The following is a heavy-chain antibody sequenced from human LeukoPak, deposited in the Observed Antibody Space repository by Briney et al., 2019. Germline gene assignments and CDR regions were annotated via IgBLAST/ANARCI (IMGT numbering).Heavy chain of an antibody. J-gene: IGHJ4*02. CDR3: ARVPPDYYDSSGYLDY. Sequence: GGSLRLSCAASGFTFSSYWMSWVRQAPGKGLEWVANIKQDGSEKYYVDSVKGRFTISRDNAKNSLYLQMNSLRAEDTAVYYCARVPPDYYDSSGYLDYWGQGTLVTVSS. CDR2: IKQDGSEK. CDR1: GFTFSSYW. V-gene: IGHV3-7*01. D-gene: IGHD3-22*01.